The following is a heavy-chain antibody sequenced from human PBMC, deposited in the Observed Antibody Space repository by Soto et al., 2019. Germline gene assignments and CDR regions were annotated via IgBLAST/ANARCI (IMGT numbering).Heavy chain of an antibody. V-gene: IGHV3-23*01. J-gene: IGHJ6*02. D-gene: IGHD1-1*01. CDR1: GFTFSSHA. CDR2: ISGSGGNT. Sequence: EVQLLESGGGLVQPGGSLRLSCAASGFTFSSHAMSWVRQAPGKGLEWVSAISGSGGNTYYADSVKGRFTISRDNSKNTLYLQMTSLRAADTAMYSGAKQLYFSDHYGMDVWGQGTTVTVSS. CDR3: AKQLYFSDHYGMDV.